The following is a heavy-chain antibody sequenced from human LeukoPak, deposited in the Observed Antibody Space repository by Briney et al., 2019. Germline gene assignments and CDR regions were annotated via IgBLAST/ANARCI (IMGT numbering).Heavy chain of an antibody. D-gene: IGHD1-1*01. V-gene: IGHV3-23*01. CDR2: IGGSGGNT. J-gene: IGHJ4*02. Sequence: GASLRLSCAASGFTFSNYAMNWVRQAPGKGLEWVSSIGGSGGNTYYADSVKGRFTISRDNSKNTLYLQMNSLRSEDTAVYYCARSLTPGGFDYWGQGTLVTVSS. CDR1: GFTFSNYA. CDR3: ARSLTPGGFDY.